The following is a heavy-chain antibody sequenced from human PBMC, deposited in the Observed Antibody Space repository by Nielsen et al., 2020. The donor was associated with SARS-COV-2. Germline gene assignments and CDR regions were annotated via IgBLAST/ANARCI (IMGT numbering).Heavy chain of an antibody. CDR2: ISSSSSYT. CDR3: ARDEYSSSWYLGYDYYYGMDV. J-gene: IGHJ6*02. CDR1: GFTFSDYY. D-gene: IGHD6-13*01. V-gene: IGHV3-11*05. Sequence: GGSLRLSCAASGFTFSDYYMSWIRQAPGKGLEWVSYISSSSSYTNYADSVKGRFTISRDNAKNSLYLQMNSLRAEDTAVYYCARDEYSSSWYLGYDYYYGMDVWGQGTTVTVSS.